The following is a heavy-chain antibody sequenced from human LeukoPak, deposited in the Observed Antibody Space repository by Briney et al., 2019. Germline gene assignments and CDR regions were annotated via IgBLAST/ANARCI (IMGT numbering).Heavy chain of an antibody. CDR1: GFTFSSYG. Sequence: GGSLRLSCAASGFTFSSYGMHWVRQAPGKGLEWVAVISYDGSNKYYADSVKGRFTISRDNSKNTLYLQMNSLRAEDTAVCYCAKAEDTAMVDYWGQGTLVTVSS. J-gene: IGHJ4*02. V-gene: IGHV3-30*18. CDR2: ISYDGSNK. CDR3: AKAEDTAMVDY. D-gene: IGHD5-18*01.